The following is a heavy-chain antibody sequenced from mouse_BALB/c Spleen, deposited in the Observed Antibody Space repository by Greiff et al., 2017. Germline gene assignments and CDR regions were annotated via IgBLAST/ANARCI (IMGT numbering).Heavy chain of an antibody. Sequence: EVKLLESGPGLVKPSQSLSLTCTVTGYSITSDYAWNWIRQFPGNKLEWMGYISYSGSTSYNPSLKSRISITRDTSKNQFFLQLNSVTTEDTATYYCASPYGNYGGAMDYWGQGTSVTVSS. V-gene: IGHV3-2*02. D-gene: IGHD2-1*01. CDR1: GYSITSDYA. CDR2: ISYSGST. CDR3: ASPYGNYGGAMDY. J-gene: IGHJ4*01.